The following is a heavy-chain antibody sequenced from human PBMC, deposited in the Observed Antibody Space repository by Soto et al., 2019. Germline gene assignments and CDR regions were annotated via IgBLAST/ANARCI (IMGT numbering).Heavy chain of an antibody. D-gene: IGHD2-8*01. CDR3: ARDRGRYCPTSIFPRGSYCCVDV. CDR2: IYHSGST. V-gene: IGHV4-30-2*01. CDR1: GGSISSGGYS. Sequence: SETLSLTCAVSGGSISSGGYSWSWIRQPPGKGLEWIGYIYHSGSTYYNPSLKSRVTISVDRSKNQFSLKLSSVTAADTAVYYCARDRGRYCPTSIFPRGSYCCVDVSCQGITGSVS. J-gene: IGHJ6*02.